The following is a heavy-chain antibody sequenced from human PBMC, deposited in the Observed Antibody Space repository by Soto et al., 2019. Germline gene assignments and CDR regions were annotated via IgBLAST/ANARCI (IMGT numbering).Heavy chain of an antibody. V-gene: IGHV3-30*18. J-gene: IGHJ6*02. CDR1: GFTFSSYG. Sequence: QVQLVESGGGVVQPGRSLRLSCAASGFTFSSYGMHWVRQAPGKGLEWVAVISYDGSNKYYADSVKGRFTISRDNSKNTLYPQMNSLRAEDTAVYYCAKDLQKWRYSGYDFDYDGMDVWGQGTTVTVSS. CDR2: ISYDGSNK. D-gene: IGHD5-12*01. CDR3: AKDLQKWRYSGYDFDYDGMDV.